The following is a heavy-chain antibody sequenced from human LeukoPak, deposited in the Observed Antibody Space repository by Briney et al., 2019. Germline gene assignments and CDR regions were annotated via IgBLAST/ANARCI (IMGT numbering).Heavy chain of an antibody. D-gene: IGHD3-22*01. Sequence: SETLSLTCTVSGGSISSSSYYWGWIRQPPGKGLEWIGSIYYSGSTYYNPSLKSRVIISVDTSKNQFSLKLSSVTAADTAVYYCTRAASSGPLFTYHMDVWGKGTTVTVSS. CDR1: GGSISSSSYY. J-gene: IGHJ6*03. CDR2: IYYSGST. V-gene: IGHV4-39*07. CDR3: TRAASSGPLFTYHMDV.